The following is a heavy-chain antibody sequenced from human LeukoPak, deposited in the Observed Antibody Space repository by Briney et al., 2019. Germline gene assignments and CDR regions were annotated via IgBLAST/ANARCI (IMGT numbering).Heavy chain of an antibody. CDR1: GVSFSSDA. Sequence: PGGSLRLSRAASGVSFSSDAMSWVRQAPGKGVEWGSAICANGGNTYYADSVKGRFTISRDNSKNTLYLQMNSLRDEDTAVYYCAKDHDFLLRGSDYWGQGTLVTVSS. CDR2: ICANGGNT. V-gene: IGHV3-23*01. J-gene: IGHJ4*02. D-gene: IGHD1-26*01. CDR3: AKDHDFLLRGSDY.